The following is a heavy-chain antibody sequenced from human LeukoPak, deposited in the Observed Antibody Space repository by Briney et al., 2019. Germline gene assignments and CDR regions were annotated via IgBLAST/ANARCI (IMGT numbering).Heavy chain of an antibody. CDR2: IYYSGST. CDR3: ARGSNYVSDY. CDR1: GGSISSSSYY. J-gene: IGHJ4*02. V-gene: IGHV4-39*07. D-gene: IGHD4-11*01. Sequence: PSETLSLTCTVSGGSISSSSYYWGWIRQPPGKGLEWIGSIYYSGSTYYNPPLKSRVTISVDTSKNQFSLKLSSVTAADTAVYYCARGSNYVSDYWGQGTLVTVSS.